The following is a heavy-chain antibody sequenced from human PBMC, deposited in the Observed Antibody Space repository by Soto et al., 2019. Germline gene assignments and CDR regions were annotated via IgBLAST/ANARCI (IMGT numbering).Heavy chain of an antibody. V-gene: IGHV1-69*06. CDR3: NRGSEYGFWSGYL. J-gene: IGHJ4*02. CDR1: GGTSTRYA. CDR2: IVPMFGTS. Sequence: QERLVQSGAEVRKPGSSVKVSCKVTGGTSTRYAINWGRQAPGQGLEGMGGIVPMFGTSKSAQKFQGRVTITADISTNIAYMELRSLRSEDTAVYYCNRGSEYGFWSGYLWGQGTLVSVSS. D-gene: IGHD3-3*01.